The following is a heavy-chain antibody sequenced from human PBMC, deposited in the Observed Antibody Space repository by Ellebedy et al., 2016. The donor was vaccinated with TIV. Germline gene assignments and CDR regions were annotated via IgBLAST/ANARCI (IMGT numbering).Heavy chain of an antibody. Sequence: GGSLRLSCAASGFTFSSYAMIWIRQAPGKGLEWVSAIRGSDGITFYADSVKGRFTISMDSSKSTVFLLMNTLRAEDTAIYYCAKSPPRGGWYWESWGQGTLVTVSS. D-gene: IGHD6-19*01. CDR1: GFTFSSYA. J-gene: IGHJ5*02. CDR3: AKSPPRGGWYWES. CDR2: IRGSDGIT. V-gene: IGHV3-23*01.